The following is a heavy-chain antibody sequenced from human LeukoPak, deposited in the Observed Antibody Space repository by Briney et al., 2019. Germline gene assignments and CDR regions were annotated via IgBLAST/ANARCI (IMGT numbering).Heavy chain of an antibody. Sequence: GESLKISCKGSGYIFTGYWIGWVRQMPGKGLEWMGIIYPSDSDTRYSPSFQGQVTISADKSISTAYLQWSSLKASDTAMYYCARQSLAVGPASYWGQGTLVTVSS. CDR3: ARQSLAVGPASY. CDR2: IYPSDSDT. CDR1: GYIFTGYW. J-gene: IGHJ4*02. D-gene: IGHD6-19*01. V-gene: IGHV5-51*01.